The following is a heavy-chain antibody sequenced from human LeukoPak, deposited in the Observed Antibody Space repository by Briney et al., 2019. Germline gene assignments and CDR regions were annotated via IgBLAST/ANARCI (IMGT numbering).Heavy chain of an antibody. CDR1: GFTFSTYS. D-gene: IGHD6-13*01. Sequence: GGSLRLSCAASGFTFSTYSMNWVRQAPGKGLEWVSYISSGSSGKCYAESVKGRFTISRDNAKNSLYLQMNSLRAEDTAVYYCARDLSGGIAAAGYRGQGTLVTVSS. CDR3: ARDLSGGIAAAGY. V-gene: IGHV3-48*04. CDR2: ISSGSSGK. J-gene: IGHJ4*02.